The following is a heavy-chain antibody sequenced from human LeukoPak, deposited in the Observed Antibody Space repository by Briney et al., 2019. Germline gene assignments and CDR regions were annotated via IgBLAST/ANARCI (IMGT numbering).Heavy chain of an antibody. J-gene: IGHJ4*02. CDR3: ARLDSHPY. D-gene: IGHD3-9*01. CDR1: GFTFSSYW. CDR2: INSDGSIT. V-gene: IGHV3-74*01. Sequence: GRSLRLSCAASGFTFSSYWMHWVRQAPGKGLVWVSRINSDGSITNYADSVKGRFTISRDNAKNTLYLQMDSLRVEDTAVYYCARLDSHPYWGQGTLVTVSS.